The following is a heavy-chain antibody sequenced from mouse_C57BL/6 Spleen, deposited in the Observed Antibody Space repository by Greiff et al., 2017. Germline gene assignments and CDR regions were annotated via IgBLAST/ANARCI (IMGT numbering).Heavy chain of an antibody. CDR3: TRGDGYSLYAMAY. CDR1: GYTFTSYW. Sequence: QVQLQQPGAELVKPGASVKLSCKASGYTFTSYWMHWVKQRPGQGLEWIGMIHPNSGSTNYNEKFKSKARLTVDKSSSTAYMQLSSLTSEDSAVYFCTRGDGYSLYAMAYWGQGTSVTVSS. D-gene: IGHD2-3*01. V-gene: IGHV1-64*01. CDR2: IHPNSGST. J-gene: IGHJ4*01.